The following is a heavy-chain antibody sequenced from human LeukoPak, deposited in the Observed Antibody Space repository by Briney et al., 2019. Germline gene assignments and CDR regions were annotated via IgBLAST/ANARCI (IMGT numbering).Heavy chain of an antibody. CDR1: DGSFNRYY. D-gene: IGHD3-16*01. CDR2: ITHRGST. V-gene: IGHV4-34*01. J-gene: IGHJ5*02. CDR3: ARGSGTFGGP. Sequence: SETLSLTCAVSDGSFNRYYWSWIRQPPGKGLEWIGEITHRGSTNYNPSLKSRVTMSVDTSKNHFSLNVTSVTAADTAVYYCARGSGTFGGPWGRGTLVAVSS.